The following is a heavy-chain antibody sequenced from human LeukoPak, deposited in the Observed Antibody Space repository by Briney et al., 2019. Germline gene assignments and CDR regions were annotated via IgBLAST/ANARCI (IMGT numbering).Heavy chain of an antibody. CDR2: IKSDGITI. D-gene: IGHD2-2*01. Sequence: GGSLRLSCAASGFTFSNYMMHWVRHAPGKGLVWVSRIKSDGITITYADSVKGRFTISRDNAKNTLYLQMNSLRAEDTAVYYCARAYSTILFYYYGMDVWGQGTTVTVSS. V-gene: IGHV3-74*01. CDR1: GFTFSNYM. CDR3: ARAYSTILFYYYGMDV. J-gene: IGHJ6*02.